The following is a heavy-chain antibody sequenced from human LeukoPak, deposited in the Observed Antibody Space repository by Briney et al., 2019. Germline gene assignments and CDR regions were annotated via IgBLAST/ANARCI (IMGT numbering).Heavy chain of an antibody. CDR2: FDPEDGET. CDR3: ATGLQWELRWDFDS. CDR1: GYTFTSYD. V-gene: IGHV1-24*01. D-gene: IGHD1-26*01. J-gene: IGHJ4*02. Sequence: ASVKVSCKASGYTFTSYDINWVRQAPGKGLEWMGGFDPEDGETIYAQKFQGRVTMTEDTSTDTAYMELSSLRSEDTAVYYCATGLQWELRWDFDSWGQGTLVTVSS.